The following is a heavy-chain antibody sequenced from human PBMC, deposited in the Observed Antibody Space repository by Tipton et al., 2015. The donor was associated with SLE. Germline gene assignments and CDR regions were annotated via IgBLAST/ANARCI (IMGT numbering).Heavy chain of an antibody. V-gene: IGHV4-38-2*01. CDR3: ARMEWWPGAFDI. J-gene: IGHJ3*02. CDR2: IYYSGST. Sequence: GLVKPSETLSLTCAVSGYSISSGYYWGWIRQPPGKGLEWIGSIYYSGSTYYNPSLKSRVTISVDTSKNQFSLKLSSVTAADTAVYYCARMEWWPGAFDIWGQGTMVTVSS. D-gene: IGHD3-3*01. CDR1: GYSISSGYY.